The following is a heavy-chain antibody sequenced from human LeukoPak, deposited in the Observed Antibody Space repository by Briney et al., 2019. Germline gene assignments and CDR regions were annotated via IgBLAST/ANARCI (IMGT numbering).Heavy chain of an antibody. CDR1: GFTFSSYA. CDR3: ARETTYDY. V-gene: IGHV3-30-3*01. J-gene: IGHJ4*02. CDR2: ISYDGSNK. D-gene: IGHD4-17*01. Sequence: GRSLRLSCAASGFTFSSYAMHWVRQAPGKGLEWVAVISYDGSNKYYADSVKGRFTISRDNSKNTLYLQMNSLRVEDTAVYYCARETTYDYWGRGTLVTVSS.